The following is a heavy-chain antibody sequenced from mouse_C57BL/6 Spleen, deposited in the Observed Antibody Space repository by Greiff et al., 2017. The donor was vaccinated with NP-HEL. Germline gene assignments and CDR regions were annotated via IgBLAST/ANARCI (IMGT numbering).Heavy chain of an antibody. Sequence: QVQLQQPGAELVKPGASVKLSCKASGYTFTSYWMHWVKKRPGQGLEWIGMIHPNSGSNNYNEKFKSKATLTVDKSSSTAYMQLSSLTSEDSAVYYCASIYYGYDGAMDYWGQGTSVTVSS. CDR1: GYTFTSYW. J-gene: IGHJ4*01. V-gene: IGHV1-64*01. CDR2: IHPNSGSN. D-gene: IGHD2-2*01. CDR3: ASIYYGYDGAMDY.